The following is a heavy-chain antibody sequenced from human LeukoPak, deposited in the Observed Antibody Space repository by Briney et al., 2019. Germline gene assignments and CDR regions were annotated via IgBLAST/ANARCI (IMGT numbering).Heavy chain of an antibody. CDR3: ARRATMVRGEGEYFQH. V-gene: IGHV3-23*01. Sequence: GGSLRLSCAASGFTFSSYAMSWVRQAPGKGLEWVSAISGSGGSTYYADSVKGRFTISRDNSKNTLYLQMNSLRAEDTAVYYCARRATMVRGEGEYFQHWGQGTLVTVSS. CDR1: GFTFSSYA. D-gene: IGHD3-10*01. CDR2: ISGSGGST. J-gene: IGHJ1*01.